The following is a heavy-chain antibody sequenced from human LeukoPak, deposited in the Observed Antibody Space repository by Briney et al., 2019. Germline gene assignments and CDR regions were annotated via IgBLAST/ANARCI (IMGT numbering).Heavy chain of an antibody. Sequence: GESLKISCKGTGYSFTSYWIGWVRQMPGKGLEWMGIIYPVDSDTRYSPSFQGQVTISADKSISTAYLQWSSLKASDTAMYYCARAGSTQPYYYGMDVWGQGTPVTVSS. CDR3: ARAGSTQPYYYGMDV. J-gene: IGHJ6*02. CDR2: IYPVDSDT. D-gene: IGHD2-2*01. V-gene: IGHV5-51*01. CDR1: GYSFTSYW.